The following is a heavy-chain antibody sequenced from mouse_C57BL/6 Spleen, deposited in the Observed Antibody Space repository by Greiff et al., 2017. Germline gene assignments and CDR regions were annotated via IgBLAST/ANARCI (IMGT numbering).Heavy chain of an antibody. CDR1: GYTFTSYW. CDR2: IDPSDSYT. V-gene: IGHV1-50*01. D-gene: IGHD4-1*01. J-gene: IGHJ2*01. Sequence: QVHVKQPGAELVKPGASVKLSCKASGYTFTSYWMQWVKQRPGQGLEWIGEIDPSDSYTNYNQKFKGKATLTVDTSSSTAYMQLSSLTSEDSAVYYCARSPASGTGDYWGQGTTLTVSS. CDR3: ARSPASGTGDY.